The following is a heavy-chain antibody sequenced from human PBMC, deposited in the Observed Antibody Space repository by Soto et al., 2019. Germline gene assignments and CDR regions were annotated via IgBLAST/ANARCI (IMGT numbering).Heavy chain of an antibody. CDR2: IIPILGIA. Sequence: QVQLVQSGAEVKKPGSSVKVSCKASGGTFSSYTISWVRQAPGQGLEWMGRIIPILGIANYAQKFQGRVTITADKSTSTAYMELSSLRSEDTAVYYCARDEWLALPPDARSIPVSGQGPVGHGYWGQGTLVTVSS. V-gene: IGHV1-69*08. CDR1: GGTFSSYT. D-gene: IGHD5-18*01. CDR3: ARDEWLALPPDARSIPVSGQGPVGHGY. J-gene: IGHJ4*02.